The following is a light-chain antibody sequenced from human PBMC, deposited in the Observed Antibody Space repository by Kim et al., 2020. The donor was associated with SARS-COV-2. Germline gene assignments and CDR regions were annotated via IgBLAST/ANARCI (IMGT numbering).Light chain of an antibody. J-gene: IGKJ2*01. CDR1: QRISSW. CDR2: AAS. Sequence: SASVGDRVTITCRASQRISSWLAWYQQKPVKATNLLIFAASSLQSGVPSRFSGSGSGTDFSLTISSLQPEDSATYYCQQANSFPYTFGQGTKLEI. CDR3: QQANSFPYT. V-gene: IGKV1-12*01.